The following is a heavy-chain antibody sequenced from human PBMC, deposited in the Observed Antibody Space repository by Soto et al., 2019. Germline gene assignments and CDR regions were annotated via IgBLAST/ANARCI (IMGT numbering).Heavy chain of an antibody. Sequence: HPGGSLRLSCAASGFTFSSYAMHWVRQAPGKGLEWVAVISYDGSNKYYADSVKGRFTISRDNSKNTLYLQMNSLRAEDTAVYYCVREIPSSSWYYYYGMDVWGQGTTVTVSS. V-gene: IGHV3-30-3*01. CDR3: VREIPSSSWYYYYGMDV. J-gene: IGHJ6*02. D-gene: IGHD6-13*01. CDR1: GFTFSSYA. CDR2: ISYDGSNK.